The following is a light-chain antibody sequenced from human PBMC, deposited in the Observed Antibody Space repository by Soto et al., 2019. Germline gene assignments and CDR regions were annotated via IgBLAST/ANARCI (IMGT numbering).Light chain of an antibody. CDR2: SAS. Sequence: EVVMTQSPATLSVFPGERVTLSCRASQSVSSSLAWYQQKPGQAPRLLIYSASTRATGIPARFSGSGSGTEFTLTISSLESEDFATYYCQQYNSYPWTFGQGTKVEIK. V-gene: IGKV3-15*01. CDR1: QSVSSS. CDR3: QQYNSYPWT. J-gene: IGKJ1*01.